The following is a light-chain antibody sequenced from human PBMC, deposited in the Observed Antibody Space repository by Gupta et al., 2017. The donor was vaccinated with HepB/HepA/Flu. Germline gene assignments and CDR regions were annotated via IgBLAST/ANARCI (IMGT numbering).Light chain of an antibody. CDR3: QQHKNSPTWT. V-gene: IGKV3-20*01. J-gene: IGKJ1*01. Sequence: EIVLTQSPGTLSLSPGERATLSCRASQSVTSYLAWYQQKPGQAPRLLIYGASSRATGIPDRFSGSGCGTDFTLTISRREPEDFAVYYCQQHKNSPTWTFGQGTKVEIK. CDR2: GAS. CDR1: QSVTSY.